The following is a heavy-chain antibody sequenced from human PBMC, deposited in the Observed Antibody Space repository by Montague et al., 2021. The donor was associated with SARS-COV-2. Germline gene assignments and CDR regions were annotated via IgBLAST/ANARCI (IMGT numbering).Heavy chain of an antibody. V-gene: IGHV4-59*01. Sequence: SETLSLTCTVSGGSISSYYWCWIRQPQGKGLEWIGYMYYSGSTNYNPYLTSRVTISVSTSKNQFSLKLSPVTAAATAVSYCARDGPGNFHAVYSGSYRLDYWGQGTLVTVSS. J-gene: IGHJ4*02. CDR2: MYYSGST. CDR3: ARDGPGNFHAVYSGSYRLDY. D-gene: IGHD1-26*01. CDR1: GGSISSYY.